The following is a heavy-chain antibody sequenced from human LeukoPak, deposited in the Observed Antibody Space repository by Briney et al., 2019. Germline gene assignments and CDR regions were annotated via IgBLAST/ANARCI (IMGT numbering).Heavy chain of an antibody. CDR1: GGTFSSYA. CDR2: IIPIFGTA. J-gene: IGHJ3*02. V-gene: IGHV1-69*13. Sequence: SVKVSCKASGGTFSSYAISWVRQAPGQGLEWMGGIIPIFGTANHAQKFQGRVTITADESTSTAYMELSSLRSEDTAVYYCARGPSPTSAFDIWGQGTMVTVSS. CDR3: ARGPSPTSAFDI.